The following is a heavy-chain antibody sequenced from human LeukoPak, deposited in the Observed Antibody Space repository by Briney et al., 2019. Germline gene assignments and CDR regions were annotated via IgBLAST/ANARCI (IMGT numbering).Heavy chain of an antibody. CDR2: INHSGST. V-gene: IGHV4-39*07. J-gene: IGHJ5*02. Sequence: SETLSLTCTVSGGSISSSSYYWGWIRQPPGEGLEWIGEINHSGSTNYNPSLKSRVTISVDTSKNQFSLKLSSVTAADTAVYYCARGRRITMIVRNNWFDPWGQGTLVTVSS. CDR3: ARGRRITMIVRNNWFDP. CDR1: GGSISSSSYY. D-gene: IGHD3-22*01.